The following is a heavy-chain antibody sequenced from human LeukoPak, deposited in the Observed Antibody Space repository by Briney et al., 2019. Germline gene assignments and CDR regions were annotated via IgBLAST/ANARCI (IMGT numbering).Heavy chain of an antibody. CDR3: ARHDYDILTGYSINWFDP. D-gene: IGHD3-9*01. CDR2: IRYSGST. CDR1: GDSITGYY. J-gene: IGHJ5*02. Sequence: SETLSLTCTVSGDSITGYYWSWIRQPPGRELEYIGFIRYSGSTKYNPSLQSRVTMSVDTSKNQFSLKLTSVTAADTAVYFCARHDYDILTGYSINWFDPWGQGTLVTVSS. V-gene: IGHV4-59*08.